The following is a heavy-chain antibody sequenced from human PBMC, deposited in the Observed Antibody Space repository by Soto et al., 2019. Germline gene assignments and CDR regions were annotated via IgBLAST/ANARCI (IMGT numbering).Heavy chain of an antibody. V-gene: IGHV1-2*02. J-gene: IGHJ5*02. CDR2: INAHSGGT. D-gene: IGHD3-10*01. Sequence: ASVKVSCKASGFSFTGYYIHWLRQAPGQGLEWMGWINAHSGGTEYAQKFQGRVTLTRDTSIATAYLTLTSLTSDDTATYYCAREAFGGSDSYYGSHHDLWGQGTLVTVS. CDR1: GFSFTGYY. CDR3: AREAFGGSDSYYGSHHDL.